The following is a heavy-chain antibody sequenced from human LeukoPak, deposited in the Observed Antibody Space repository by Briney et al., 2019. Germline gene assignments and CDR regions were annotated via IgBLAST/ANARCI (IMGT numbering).Heavy chain of an antibody. D-gene: IGHD3-10*01. J-gene: IGHJ3*02. CDR1: GGSISSSSYY. CDR3: ARQYYYGSGSHDAFDI. CDR2: MYYSEST. Sequence: ASETLSLTCTVSGGSISSSSYYWGWIRQPPGKGLEWIGSMYYSESTYYNPSLKGRVTISVDTSKNQFSLKLSSVTAADTAVYYCARQYYYGSGSHDAFDIWGQGTMVTVSS. V-gene: IGHV4-39*01.